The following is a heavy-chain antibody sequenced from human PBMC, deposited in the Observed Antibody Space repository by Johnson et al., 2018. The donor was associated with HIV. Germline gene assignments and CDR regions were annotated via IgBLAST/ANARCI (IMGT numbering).Heavy chain of an antibody. D-gene: IGHD5-18*01. CDR1: GFTVSSNY. CDR3: ARDGGYSYGDAFDI. CDR2: ISTSGSNI. J-gene: IGHJ3*02. Sequence: VQLVESGGGLIQPGGSLRLSCAASGFTVSSNYMSWVRQAPGKGPEWLSYISTSGSNIYYADSVKGRFTISRDNSKNTLYLQMNSLRAEDTAVYYCARDGGYSYGDAFDIWGQGTMVTVSS. V-gene: IGHV3-48*01.